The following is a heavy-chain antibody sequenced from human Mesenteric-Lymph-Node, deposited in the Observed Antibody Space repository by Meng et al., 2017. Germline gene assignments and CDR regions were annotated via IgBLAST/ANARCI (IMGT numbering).Heavy chain of an antibody. V-gene: IGHV3-21*01. D-gene: IGHD1-14*01. Sequence: GGSLRPSCAASGFTFTSYSMHWVRQAPGKGLGWVSYISSGSTYRHYAESVKGRFTISRDNAKNSLYLQMNSLRAEDTAVYYCARDKRDNQFFDYWGQGTLVTVSS. CDR1: GFTFTSYS. J-gene: IGHJ4*02. CDR3: ARDKRDNQFFDY. CDR2: ISSGSTYR.